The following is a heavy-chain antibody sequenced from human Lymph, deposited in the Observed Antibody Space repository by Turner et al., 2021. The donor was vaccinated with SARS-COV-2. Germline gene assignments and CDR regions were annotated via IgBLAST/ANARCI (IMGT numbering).Heavy chain of an antibody. Sequence: QVQLVQSGAEVKKPGASVKVSCKASGYTFTDYYMHWVRQAPGQGLEWMGWINPKSGGTDYAQKFQGRVTVTRDASFNTAYMELTRLRSDDTAVYYCARGGLYYYDSSAYYNDAFDIWGQGTMVTVSS. J-gene: IGHJ3*02. CDR2: INPKSGGT. CDR1: GYTFTDYY. CDR3: ARGGLYYYDSSAYYNDAFDI. D-gene: IGHD3-22*01. V-gene: IGHV1-2*02.